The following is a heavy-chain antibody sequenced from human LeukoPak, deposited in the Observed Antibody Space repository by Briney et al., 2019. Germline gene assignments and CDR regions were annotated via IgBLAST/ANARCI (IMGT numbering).Heavy chain of an antibody. CDR1: GGSISSSSYY. CDR2: IYYSGST. Sequence: PSETLSLTCTVSGGSISSSSYYWGWIRQPPGKGLEWIGSIYYSGSTYYNPSLKSRVTISVDTSKNQFSLKLSSVTAADTAVYYCASGEEWEPRDYFDYWGQGTLVTVSS. CDR3: ASGEEWEPRDYFDY. J-gene: IGHJ4*02. D-gene: IGHD1-26*01. V-gene: IGHV4-39*01.